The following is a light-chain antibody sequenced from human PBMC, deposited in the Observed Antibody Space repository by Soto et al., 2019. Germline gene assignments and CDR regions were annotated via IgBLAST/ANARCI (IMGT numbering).Light chain of an antibody. J-gene: IGLJ3*02. CDR3: CSYTSDTTGV. V-gene: IGLV2-14*01. CDR2: EVS. CDR1: SSDVGGYNY. Sequence: QSALTQPASVSGSPGQSITISCTGTSSDVGGYNYVSWYQQHPGKAPKLMIYEVSNRPSGVSNRFSGSKSGNTASLTISGLQAEDEADYYCCSYTSDTTGVFGGGTKLTVL.